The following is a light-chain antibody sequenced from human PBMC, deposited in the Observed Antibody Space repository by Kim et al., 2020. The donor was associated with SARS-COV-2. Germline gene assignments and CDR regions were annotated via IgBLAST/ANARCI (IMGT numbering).Light chain of an antibody. V-gene: IGKV3-11*01. J-gene: IGKJ4*01. CDR1: QSVGSY. CDR2: DAS. Sequence: EIVLTQSPATLSLSPGEGATLSCRASQSVGSYLAWYQQKPGQAPRLLIYDASNRATGIPARFSGSGSGTDFTLTISSLEPEDFAAYYCQQRSSWPLTFGGGTKVDIK. CDR3: QQRSSWPLT.